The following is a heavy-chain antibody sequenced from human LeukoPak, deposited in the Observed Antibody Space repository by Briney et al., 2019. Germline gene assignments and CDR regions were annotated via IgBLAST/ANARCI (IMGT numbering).Heavy chain of an antibody. Sequence: ASVKVSCKASGYTFTSYYMHWVRQAPGQGLEWMGIINPSGGSTSYAQKFQGRVTMTRDMSTSTVYMELSSLRSEDTAVYYCARPGQLGEYTPYYFDYWGQGTLVTVSS. CDR1: GYTFTSYY. D-gene: IGHD7-27*01. J-gene: IGHJ4*02. V-gene: IGHV1-46*01. CDR2: INPSGGST. CDR3: ARPGQLGEYTPYYFDY.